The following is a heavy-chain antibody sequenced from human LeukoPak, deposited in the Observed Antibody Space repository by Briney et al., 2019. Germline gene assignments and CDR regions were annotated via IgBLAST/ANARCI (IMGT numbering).Heavy chain of an antibody. CDR3: ARVVPAAIGWFDP. V-gene: IGHV1-69*02. D-gene: IGHD2-2*01. CDR2: IIPILGIA. J-gene: IGHJ5*02. Sequence: SVKVSCKASGGTFSSYTISWVRQAPGQGLEWMGRIIPILGIANYAQKFQGRVTITADKSTSTACMELSSLRSEDTAVYYCARVVPAAIGWFDPWGQGTLVTVSS. CDR1: GGTFSSYT.